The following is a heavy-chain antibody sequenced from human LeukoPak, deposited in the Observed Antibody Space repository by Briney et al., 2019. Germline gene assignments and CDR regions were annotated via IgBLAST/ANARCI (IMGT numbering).Heavy chain of an antibody. Sequence: GLEWMGWINPNSGATNYAQKFQGRVTMTRDTSISTAYMELSRLRSDDTAVYYCARDGALDYWGQGTLVTVSS. J-gene: IGHJ4*02. CDR2: INPNSGAT. D-gene: IGHD3-16*01. CDR3: ARDGALDY. V-gene: IGHV1-2*02.